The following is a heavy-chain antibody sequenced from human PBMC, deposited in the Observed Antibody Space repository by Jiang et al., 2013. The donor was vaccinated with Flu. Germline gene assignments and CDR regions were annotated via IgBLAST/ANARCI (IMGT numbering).Heavy chain of an antibody. CDR2: INPNGGST. CDR1: GYTFTSYY. Sequence: SGAEVKKPGASAKVSCKASGYTFTSYYLHWVRQAPGQGLEWMGVINPNGGSTTYARKFQGRVTMTRDTSTSIVYMELSSLRSDDTAMYYCARDALDFEYFDLWGRGTLVTVSS. J-gene: IGHJ2*01. V-gene: IGHV1-46*01. D-gene: IGHD3-9*01. CDR3: ARDALDFEYFDL.